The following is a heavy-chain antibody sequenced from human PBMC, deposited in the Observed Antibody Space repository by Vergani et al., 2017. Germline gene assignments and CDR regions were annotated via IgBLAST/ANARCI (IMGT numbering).Heavy chain of an antibody. CDR3: AKGGRRLWLIFDY. Sequence: EVQLVESGGVVVQPGGSLRLSCAASGFTFDDYTMNWVRQAPGKGLEWVSLISWDGGSTYYADSVKGRFTISRDNSKNSLYLQMNSLRTEDTALYYCAKGGRRLWLIFDYWGQGTLVTVSS. CDR2: ISWDGGST. J-gene: IGHJ4*02. CDR1: GFTFDDYT. D-gene: IGHD5-18*01. V-gene: IGHV3-43*01.